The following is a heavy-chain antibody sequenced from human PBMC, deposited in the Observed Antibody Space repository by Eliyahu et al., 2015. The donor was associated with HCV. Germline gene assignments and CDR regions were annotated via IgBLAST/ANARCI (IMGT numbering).Heavy chain of an antibody. J-gene: IGHJ6*02. CDR1: GGTVSSYT. Sequence: QVQLVQSGAEVKKPGSXAKVSCKASGGTVSSYTISWVRQAPGQGLEWMGRIIPILGIANYAQKFQGRVTITADKSTSTAYMELSSLRSEDTAVYYCARQGDSYYYYGMDVWGQGTTVTVSS. CDR2: IIPILGIA. V-gene: IGHV1-69*02. CDR3: ARQGDSYYYYGMDV. D-gene: IGHD2-21*02.